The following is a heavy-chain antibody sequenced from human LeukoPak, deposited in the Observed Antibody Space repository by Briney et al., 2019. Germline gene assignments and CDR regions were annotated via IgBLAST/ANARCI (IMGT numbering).Heavy chain of an antibody. CDR1: GFTFDTFA. Sequence: GGSLRLSCVASGFTFDTFAMSWGRQAPGKGLEWGSGIGNTETYYSDSVKGRFTSSRDNSKSTIYLHMSNLRAEDTAPYYCARDGQAFNSNWDYFEYWGQGTPVTVSS. CDR3: ARDGQAFNSNWDYFEY. D-gene: IGHD7-27*01. CDR2: IGNTET. J-gene: IGHJ4*02. V-gene: IGHV3-23*01.